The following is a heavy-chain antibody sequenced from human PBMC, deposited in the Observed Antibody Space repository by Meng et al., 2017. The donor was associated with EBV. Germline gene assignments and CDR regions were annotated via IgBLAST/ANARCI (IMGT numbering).Heavy chain of an antibody. D-gene: IGHD3-10*01. Sequence: VQLQQSGGEVMNAGSCVKVSWRTAGGTFRSDAVSWVRQAPGQGLEWMGGLIPMSGAPHYAQKFQDRVKIIADESTSTHSMELNNLRSEDTAMYYCASESGRGFTPDYWGQGTLVTVSS. J-gene: IGHJ4*02. CDR1: GGTFRSDA. CDR3: ASESGRGFTPDY. CDR2: LIPMSGAP. V-gene: IGHV1-69*01.